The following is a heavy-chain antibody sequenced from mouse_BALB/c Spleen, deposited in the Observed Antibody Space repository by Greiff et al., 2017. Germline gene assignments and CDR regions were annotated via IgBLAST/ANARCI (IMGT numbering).Heavy chain of an antibody. D-gene: IGHD2-4*01. V-gene: IGHV5-17*02. CDR2: ISSGSSTI. Sequence: EVQGVESGGGLVQPGGSRKLSCAASGFTFSSFGMHWVRQAPEKGLEWVAYISSGSSTIYYADTVKGRFTISRDNPKNTLFLQMTSLRSEDTAMYYCARSHYDYDAWFAYWGQGTLVTVSA. CDR1: GFTFSSFG. CDR3: ARSHYDYDAWFAY. J-gene: IGHJ3*01.